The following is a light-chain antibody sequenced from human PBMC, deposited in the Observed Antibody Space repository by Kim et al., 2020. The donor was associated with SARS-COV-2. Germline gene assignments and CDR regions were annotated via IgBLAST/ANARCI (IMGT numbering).Light chain of an antibody. Sequence: SAGERATLSCTASVSVSSDLAWYQQKPGQAPRLLIYDAANRATGIPARFSGSGSGTEFTFTISRVESEDFAVYYCQQRSNWPQFTFGPGTKVDIK. CDR1: VSVSSD. CDR2: DAA. V-gene: IGKV3-11*01. CDR3: QQRSNWPQFT. J-gene: IGKJ3*01.